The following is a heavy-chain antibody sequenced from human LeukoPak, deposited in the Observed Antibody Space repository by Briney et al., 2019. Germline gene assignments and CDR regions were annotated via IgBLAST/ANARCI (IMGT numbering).Heavy chain of an antibody. CDR2: IYYSGST. CDR3: ARDLGDYFDY. CDR1: GGSISSYY. V-gene: IGHV4-59*01. Sequence: SETLSLTCTVSGGSISSYYWSWIRQPPGKGLEWIGYIYYSGSTNYNPPLKSRVTISVDTSKNQFSLKLSSVTAADTAVYYCARDLGDYFDYWGQGTLVTVSS. J-gene: IGHJ4*02.